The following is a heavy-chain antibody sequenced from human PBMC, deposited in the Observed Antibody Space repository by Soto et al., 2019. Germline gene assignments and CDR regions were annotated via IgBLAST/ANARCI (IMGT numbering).Heavy chain of an antibody. CDR2: ISNDGSDK. D-gene: IGHD5-12*01. Sequence: GGSLRLSWAASESTFSNSGMHWVRQAPGKGLKWVAVISNDGSDKYYADSVKGRFTISRENSKKTLFLQMNSLRPEDTAVYYCARAPRGFSAYDASLQIDSWGQGTLVTVSS. V-gene: IGHV3-30*03. CDR1: ESTFSNSG. J-gene: IGHJ4*02. CDR3: ARAPRGFSAYDASLQIDS.